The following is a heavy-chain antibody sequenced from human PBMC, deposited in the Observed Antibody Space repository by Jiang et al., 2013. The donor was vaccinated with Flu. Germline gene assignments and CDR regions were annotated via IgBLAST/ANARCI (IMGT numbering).Heavy chain of an antibody. CDR3: ARGGPPRITGTTPWFDP. CDR2: INHSGST. CDR1: GGSFSGYY. Sequence: SETLSLTCAVYGGSFSGYYWSWIRQPPGKGLEWIGEINHSGSTNYNPSLKSRVTISVDTSKNQFSLKLSSVTAADTAVYYCARGGPPRITGTTPWFDPWGQGTLVTVSS. V-gene: IGHV4-34*01. D-gene: IGHD1-7*01. J-gene: IGHJ5*02.